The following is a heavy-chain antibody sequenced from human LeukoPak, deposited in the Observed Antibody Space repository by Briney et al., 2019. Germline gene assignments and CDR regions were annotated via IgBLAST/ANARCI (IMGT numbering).Heavy chain of an antibody. CDR2: IYTSGST. CDR1: GGSISSYY. Sequence: SETLSLTCTVSGGSISSYYWSWIRQPAGKGLEWIGRIYTSGSTNYNASLKSRVSMSVDTSKNQFSLKLSSVTAADTAVYYCARHHSSSWSYYYYYYMDVWGKGTTVTVSS. V-gene: IGHV4-4*07. D-gene: IGHD6-13*01. J-gene: IGHJ6*03. CDR3: ARHHSSSWSYYYYYYMDV.